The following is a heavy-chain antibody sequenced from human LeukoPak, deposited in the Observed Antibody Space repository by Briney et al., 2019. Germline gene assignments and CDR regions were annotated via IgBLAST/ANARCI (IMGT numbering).Heavy chain of an antibody. V-gene: IGHV4-30-2*01. CDR1: GGSISSGGYS. D-gene: IGHD3-10*01. CDR2: ICHSGST. CDR3: ARAGEYYYGSGSLTDNWFDP. Sequence: PSQTLSLTCAVSGGSISSGGYSWSWIRQPPGKGLEWIGYICHSGSTYYNPSLKSRVTISVDRSKNQFSLKLSSVTAADTAVYYCARAGEYYYGSGSLTDNWFDPWGQGTLVTVSS. J-gene: IGHJ5*02.